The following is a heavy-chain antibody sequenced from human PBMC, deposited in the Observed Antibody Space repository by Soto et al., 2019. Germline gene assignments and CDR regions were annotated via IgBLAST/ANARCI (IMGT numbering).Heavy chain of an antibody. Sequence: ASVKVSCKASGGTFSSHPFSWVRQVPGQGLEWMGGIIPVFGTTKYAQKFQGRVTITADKSTGTIYMDLSSLRSEDTAVYFCARLGGGTGNTPNYFYYGMDVWGQGTTVTVSS. J-gene: IGHJ6*02. CDR2: IIPVFGTT. CDR3: ARLGGGTGNTPNYFYYGMDV. V-gene: IGHV1-69*06. D-gene: IGHD2-15*01. CDR1: GGTFSSHP.